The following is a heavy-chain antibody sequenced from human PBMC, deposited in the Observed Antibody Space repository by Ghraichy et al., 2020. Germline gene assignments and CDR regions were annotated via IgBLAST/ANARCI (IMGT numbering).Heavy chain of an antibody. D-gene: IGHD6-19*01. Sequence: ASVKVSCKTSGYTFTDYYMHWVRQAPGQGLEWMGWINPNSGGTNYAQNFQGWVTMTRDTSIGTAYMELSRLRSDDTAVYYCARGGYSSGWYGSGYYGMDVWGQGTTVTVSS. J-gene: IGHJ6*02. CDR3: ARGGYSSGWYGSGYYGMDV. V-gene: IGHV1-2*04. CDR1: GYTFTDYY. CDR2: INPNSGGT.